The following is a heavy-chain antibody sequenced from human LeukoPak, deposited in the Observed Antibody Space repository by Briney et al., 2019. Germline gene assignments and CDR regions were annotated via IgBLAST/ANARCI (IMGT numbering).Heavy chain of an antibody. CDR1: GGSISSHY. CDR2: LFDSVNT. Sequence: PSETLSLTCTVSGGSISSHYWSWIRQPPGKGLEWIAYLFDSVNTKDNPSLQSRLTLSADTSKNQFSLRLSSVTAADTAVYYCARLRGRDDYNRPGRYYYYMDVWGKGTTVTVSS. V-gene: IGHV4-59*08. CDR3: ARLRGRDDYNRPGRYYYYMDV. D-gene: IGHD5-24*01. J-gene: IGHJ6*03.